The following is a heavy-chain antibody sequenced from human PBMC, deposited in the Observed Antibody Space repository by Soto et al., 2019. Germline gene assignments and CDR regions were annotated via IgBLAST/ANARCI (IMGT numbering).Heavy chain of an antibody. CDR1: GLAFSSYA. CDR3: AREHDYWYYLDH. J-gene: IGHJ4*02. Sequence: GGSLRLSCAVSGLAFSSYAMHWVRQAPGKGLEWVAVISYDGSNTYYGDSVKGRFTISRDNSKNTLYLQMNSLRSEDTAVYYCAREHDYWYYLDHWGQGTLVTVSS. V-gene: IGHV3-30-3*01. D-gene: IGHD2-8*02. CDR2: ISYDGSNT.